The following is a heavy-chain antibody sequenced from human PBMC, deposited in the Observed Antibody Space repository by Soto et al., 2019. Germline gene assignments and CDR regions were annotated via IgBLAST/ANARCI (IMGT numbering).Heavy chain of an antibody. CDR1: GFSFSSYA. D-gene: IGHD4-4*01. J-gene: IGHJ5*01. Sequence: GGSLRLSCAASGFSFSSYAMSWVRQAAGKGLEWVSGISAGAGATYYGDSVKGRFTISRDNSKNTLYLQMNNLRAEDTAVYYCAKDSYSNYMRGNWFDSWGQGSLVTVSS. CDR2: ISAGAGAT. CDR3: AKDSYSNYMRGNWFDS. V-gene: IGHV3-23*01.